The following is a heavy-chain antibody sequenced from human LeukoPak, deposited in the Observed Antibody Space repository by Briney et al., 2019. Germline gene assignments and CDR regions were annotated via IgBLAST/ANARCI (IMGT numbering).Heavy chain of an antibody. CDR2: IYPGDSDT. CDR3: ATLLSGEPHDY. V-gene: IGHV5-51*07. J-gene: IGHJ4*02. Sequence: GALLKICCKCSGYSITSYWICWLHQMPGKLLELMGIIYPGDSDTRYNPSIQRHVTISADKSISTSYLQWSSLKASDTAMYYCATLLSGEPHDYWGQGTLVTASS. CDR1: GYSITSYW. D-gene: IGHD1-1*01.